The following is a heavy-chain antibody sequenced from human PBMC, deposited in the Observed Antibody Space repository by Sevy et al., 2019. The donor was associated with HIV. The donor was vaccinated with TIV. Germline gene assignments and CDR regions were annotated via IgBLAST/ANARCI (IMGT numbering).Heavy chain of an antibody. CDR3: ARAMTTVTTYGMDV. CDR1: GFTFSSYD. CDR2: IGTGGDT. V-gene: IGHV3-13*01. D-gene: IGHD4-17*01. J-gene: IGHJ6*02. Sequence: GGSLRLSCAASGFTFSSYDMHWVRQATGKGLEWVSAIGTGGDTYYPGSVKGRFTISRENAKNSLYLQMNSLRAGDTAVYYCARAMTTVTTYGMDVWGQGTTVTVSS.